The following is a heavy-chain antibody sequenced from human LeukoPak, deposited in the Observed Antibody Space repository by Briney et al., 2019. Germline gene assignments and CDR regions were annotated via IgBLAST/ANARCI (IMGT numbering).Heavy chain of an antibody. D-gene: IGHD6-19*01. CDR3: ARDFDAPNSGWFYY. Sequence: PSETLSLTGSVSSGSISNYYWSWIRQPAGKGLEWIGLIYTSGSTNYNPSLKSRVTMSVDTSKNQFSLKLSSVTAADTAGYYCARDFDAPNSGWFYYWGQGSLVTVSS. CDR1: SGSISNYY. J-gene: IGHJ4*02. CDR2: IYTSGST. V-gene: IGHV4-4*07.